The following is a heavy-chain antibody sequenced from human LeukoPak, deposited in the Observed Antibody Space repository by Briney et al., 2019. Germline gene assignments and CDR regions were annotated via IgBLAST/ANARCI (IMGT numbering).Heavy chain of an antibody. CDR3: VIVDTTMAADYGTDV. CDR2: IRNDGGST. D-gene: IGHD5-18*01. V-gene: IGHV3-64D*08. Sequence: GGSLRLSCSASGFTFSRYFMHWVRQAPGKGLEYVSAIRNDGGSTFYADSVKGRFTISRDNSKNILYLQMSSLRAEDTAVYYCVIVDTTMAADYGTDVWGQGTTVTVSS. CDR1: GFTFSRYF. J-gene: IGHJ6*02.